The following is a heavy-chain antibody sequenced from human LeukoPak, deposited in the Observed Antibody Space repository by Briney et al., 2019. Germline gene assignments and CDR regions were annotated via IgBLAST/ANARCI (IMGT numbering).Heavy chain of an antibody. D-gene: IGHD2/OR15-2a*01. J-gene: IGHJ4*02. Sequence: GGSLRLPCAAFGFTFTNYGISWVRQAPGKGLEWVSAISSTGRTIYYAESVKGRFTISRDDSKNTVYLQMNSLRAEDTAVYYCAKRHGLIDTRHFDYWGQGTLVTVSS. CDR2: ISSTGRTI. V-gene: IGHV3-23*01. CDR3: AKRHGLIDTRHFDY. CDR1: GFTFTNYG.